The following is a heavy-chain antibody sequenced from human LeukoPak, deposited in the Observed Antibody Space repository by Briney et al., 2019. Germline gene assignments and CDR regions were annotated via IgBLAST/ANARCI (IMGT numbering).Heavy chain of an antibody. V-gene: IGHV4-39*07. J-gene: IGHJ4*02. CDR2: INHSGST. CDR1: GGSISSGGYY. CDR3: ARGDYGITIFGVVIANFDY. D-gene: IGHD3-3*01. Sequence: SETLSLTCTVSGGSISSGGYYWSWIRQPPGKGLEWIGEINHSGSTNYNPSLKSRVTISVDTSKNQFSLKLSSVTAADTAVYYCARGDYGITIFGVVIANFDYWGQGTLVTVSS.